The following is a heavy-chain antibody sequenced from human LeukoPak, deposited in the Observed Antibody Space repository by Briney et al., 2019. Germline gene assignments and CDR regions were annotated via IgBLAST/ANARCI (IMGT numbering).Heavy chain of an antibody. D-gene: IGHD3-16*01. J-gene: IGHJ3*02. CDR2: IWNDGDNK. V-gene: IGHV3-33*08. Sequence: PGGSLRLSCAASGFTFSSYAMSWVRQAPGKGLEWVAVIWNDGDNKYYADSVKGRFTISRDNSKNTLFLQMNSLRAEDTAVYYCAGYSYAHNTFDIWGQGTMVTVSS. CDR3: AGYSYAHNTFDI. CDR1: GFTFSSYA.